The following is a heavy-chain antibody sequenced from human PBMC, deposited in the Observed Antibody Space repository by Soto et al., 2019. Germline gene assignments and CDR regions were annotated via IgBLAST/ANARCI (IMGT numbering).Heavy chain of an antibody. V-gene: IGHV4-59*01. Sequence: QVQLQESGPGLVKPSETLSLTCSVSGDSFSSYSWSWIRRPPGRGLEWIGYVYYSGRTTYNPSLKSRLTLSLDTSKNQFSLRLSSVTAADTAVYYCAGDYGSGSYRFDYWGQGTLVTVSS. CDR2: VYYSGRT. CDR3: AGDYGSGSYRFDY. CDR1: GDSFSSYS. J-gene: IGHJ4*02. D-gene: IGHD3-10*01.